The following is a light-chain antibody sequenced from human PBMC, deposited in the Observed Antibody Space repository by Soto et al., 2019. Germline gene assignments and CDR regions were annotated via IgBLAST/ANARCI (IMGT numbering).Light chain of an antibody. CDR3: QQYGSSIT. J-gene: IGKJ5*01. CDR2: GAS. CDR1: QSVSSY. V-gene: IGKV3-20*01. Sequence: EVVLTQYPDTLSLSPGDRATLSCRASQSVSSYLAWYQQNPGQAPRLLTYGASSRATGIPDRFSGGGSGTDFTLTVTRLEPEDFAVYYCQQYGSSITFGQGTRLAI.